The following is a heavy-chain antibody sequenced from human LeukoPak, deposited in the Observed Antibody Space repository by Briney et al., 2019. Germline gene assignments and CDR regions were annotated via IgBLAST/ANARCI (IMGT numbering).Heavy chain of an antibody. D-gene: IGHD2-21*02. CDR1: GYTLTELS. J-gene: IGHJ6*02. V-gene: IGHV1-24*01. CDR3: ATARAYCGGDCNPWGMDV. CDR2: FDPEVGET. Sequence: ASVKVSCKVSGYTLTELSMHWVRQAPGKGLEWMGGFDPEVGETIYAQKFQGRVTMTEDTSTDTAYMELSSLRSEDTAVYYCATARAYCGGDCNPWGMDVWGQGTTVTVSS.